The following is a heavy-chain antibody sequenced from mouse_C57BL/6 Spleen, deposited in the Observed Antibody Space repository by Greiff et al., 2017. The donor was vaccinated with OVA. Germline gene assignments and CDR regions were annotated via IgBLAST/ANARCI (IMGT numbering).Heavy chain of an antibody. J-gene: IGHJ4*01. CDR3: ARQDDYGKAMDY. CDR1: GFTFSSYG. D-gene: IGHD2-4*01. CDR2: ISSGGSYT. V-gene: IGHV5-6*02. Sequence: EVMLVESGGDLVKPGGSLKLSCAASGFTFSSYGMYWVRQTPDKRLECVATISSGGSYTYYPDSVKGRFTIYRDNAKKTLYLQMSSLKSEDTAMYYCARQDDYGKAMDYWGQGTSVTVSS.